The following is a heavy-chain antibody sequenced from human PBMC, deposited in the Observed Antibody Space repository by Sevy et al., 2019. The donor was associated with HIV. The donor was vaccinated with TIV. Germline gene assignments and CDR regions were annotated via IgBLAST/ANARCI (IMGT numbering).Heavy chain of an antibody. V-gene: IGHV1-2*02. CDR1: GYTFTGYY. CDR3: ARDLGSGWTTVDYYAMDV. J-gene: IGHJ6*02. Sequence: GSVKVSCKASGYTFTGYYMHWVRQAPGQGLEWMGWINPNSGGTNYAQKFQGRVTMTRDTSISTAYMELSRLRSDDTAVYYSARDLGSGWTTVDYYAMDVWGQGTTVTVSS. D-gene: IGHD6-19*01. CDR2: INPNSGGT.